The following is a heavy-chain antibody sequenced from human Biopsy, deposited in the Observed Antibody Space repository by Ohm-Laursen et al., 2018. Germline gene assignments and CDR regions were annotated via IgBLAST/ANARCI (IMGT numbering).Heavy chain of an antibody. CDR3: ARGTNYYGSGRNRHWFDP. Sequence: ETLSLTCGVYGGSFSGYYCSWIRQPPGKGLEWIGEINDSGRTNYNPSLRSRVTFSVDTSKNQFSLKLSSVTAADTAVYYCARGTNYYGSGRNRHWFDPWGQGTQVTVSS. V-gene: IGHV4-34*01. CDR1: GGSFSGYY. CDR2: INDSGRT. D-gene: IGHD3-10*01. J-gene: IGHJ5*02.